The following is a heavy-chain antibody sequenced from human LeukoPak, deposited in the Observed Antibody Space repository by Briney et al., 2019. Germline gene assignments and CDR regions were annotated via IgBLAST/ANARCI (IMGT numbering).Heavy chain of an antibody. Sequence: PSETLSLTCTVSGRPISSYYWRWIRQPPGKGLEWIGYIYYSASNNYKPSLKSRVTISVDTSKHQFSVKLSSVTAADTAVYCCASGMGILRYWGQGTLVTVSS. CDR2: IYYSASN. CDR3: ASGMGILRY. J-gene: IGHJ4*02. D-gene: IGHD3-9*01. V-gene: IGHV4-59*01. CDR1: GRPISSYY.